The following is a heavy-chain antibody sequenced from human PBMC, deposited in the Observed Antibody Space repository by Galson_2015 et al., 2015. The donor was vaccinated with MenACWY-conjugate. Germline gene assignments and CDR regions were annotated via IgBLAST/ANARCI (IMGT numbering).Heavy chain of an antibody. D-gene: IGHD3/OR15-3a*01. V-gene: IGHV4-4*08. CDR1: GGAINNYY. Sequence: SEPLSLTCDVPGGAINNYYWSWIRQSPGKGLEWIGFVYSAEPTHYNPSLKSRASISLDTSKNLFSLKLDSVTPADTGVYYCTRTSPGGMFFYQGIEVWGQGTTVTVS. CDR3: TRTSPGGMFFYQGIEV. J-gene: IGHJ6*02. CDR2: VYSAEPT.